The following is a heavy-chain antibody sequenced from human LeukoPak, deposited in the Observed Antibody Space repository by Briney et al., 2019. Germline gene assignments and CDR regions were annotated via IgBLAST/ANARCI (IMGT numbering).Heavy chain of an antibody. CDR2: IYYSGST. D-gene: IGHD1-26*01. CDR3: ARGEWELLPLDY. Sequence: SETLSLTCTVSGGSISSYYWSWIRQPPGKGLEWIGYIYYSGSTNYNPSLKSRVTISVDKSKNQFSLKLSSVTAADTAVYYCARGEWELLPLDYWGQGTLVTVSS. CDR1: GGSISSYY. J-gene: IGHJ4*02. V-gene: IGHV4-59*12.